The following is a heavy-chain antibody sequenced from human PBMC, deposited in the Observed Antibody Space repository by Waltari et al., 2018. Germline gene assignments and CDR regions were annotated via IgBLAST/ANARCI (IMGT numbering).Heavy chain of an antibody. J-gene: IGHJ4*02. D-gene: IGHD6-13*01. CDR2: INPKSGGT. V-gene: IGHV1-2*02. CDR1: GYTFTGYY. Sequence: QVQLVQSGAEVKKPGASVKVSCKASGYTFTGYYIHWVRQAPGQGLAWMGWINPKSGGTKYAQKFQGRVTMTRDTSISTAHMELSRLRFDDTAMYYCVRSLAAVGNSRGYWGQGTLVTVSS. CDR3: VRSLAAVGNSRGY.